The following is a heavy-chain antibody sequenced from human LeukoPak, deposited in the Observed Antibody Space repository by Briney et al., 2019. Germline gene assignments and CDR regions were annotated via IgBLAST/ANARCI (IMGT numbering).Heavy chain of an antibody. CDR1: GGTFGCYG. CDR2: IIPMFGTP. CDR3: AREGRTYYMDV. J-gene: IGHJ6*03. V-gene: IGHV1-69*05. D-gene: IGHD3-10*01. Sequence: SVKVSCKASGGTFGCYGISGGRRAPGQGLEWRGGIIPMFGTPNYAQRFQGRVTITTDESTSTAYMELSSLRSDDTAVYYCAREGRTYYMDVWGKGTTVTVSS.